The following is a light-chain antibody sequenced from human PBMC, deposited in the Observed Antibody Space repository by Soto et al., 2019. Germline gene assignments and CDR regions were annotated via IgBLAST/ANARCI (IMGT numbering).Light chain of an antibody. CDR1: QSVSSSY. CDR3: QQYAGSSWT. CDR2: DTS. V-gene: IGKV3-20*01. J-gene: IGKJ1*01. Sequence: EIVLTQSPGTLSLSQGERATLSCRASQSVSSSYLVWYQKKPGQAPRILIYDTSSRATGIPDRFSGTGSGTDFNLTIRRLEPEDWAVYDCQQYAGSSWTVVRGTKVDIK.